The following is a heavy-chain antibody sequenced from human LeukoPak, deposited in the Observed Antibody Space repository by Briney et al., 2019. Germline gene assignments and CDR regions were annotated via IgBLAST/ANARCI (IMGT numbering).Heavy chain of an antibody. CDR2: INPNSGGT. CDR1: GYTFTGYY. CDR3: ARGLGATYPGGDY. D-gene: IGHD1-26*01. Sequence: ASVKVSCKASGYTFTGYYMHWVRQAPGQGLEWMGRINPNSGGTNYAQKFQGRVTMTRDTSISTAYMELSRLRSDDTAVYYCARGLGATYPGGDYWGQGTLVTVSS. V-gene: IGHV1-2*06. J-gene: IGHJ4*02.